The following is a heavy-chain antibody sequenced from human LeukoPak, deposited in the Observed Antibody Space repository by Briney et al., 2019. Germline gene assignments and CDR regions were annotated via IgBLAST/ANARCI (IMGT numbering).Heavy chain of an antibody. J-gene: IGHJ4*02. V-gene: IGHV3-15*01. CDR1: GFTFSSAW. CDR2: VRSKADGGTT. CDR3: TTVRPGTSGYSY. D-gene: IGHD3-22*01. Sequence: GGSLRLSCAASGFTFSSAWMTWVRQAPGKGLEWVGRVRSKADGGTTDYAAPAKGRFTISRDDSKNTVLMQMNSLKTEDTAVYYCTTVRPGTSGYSYWGQGTLVTVSS.